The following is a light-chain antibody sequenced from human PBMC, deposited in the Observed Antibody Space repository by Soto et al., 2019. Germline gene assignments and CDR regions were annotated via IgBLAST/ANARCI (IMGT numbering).Light chain of an antibody. J-gene: IGKJ1*01. CDR2: GAS. CDR3: QQYGSSCT. V-gene: IGKV3-20*01. Sequence: ESVLTQSPGTLSLSPGERATLSCRASQSVSNNYLAWYQQKPGQAPRLLIYGASNRATGIPDRFSGSGSGPDFTLTISSLEPEDFAVYYCQQYGSSCTFGEGTKVEIK. CDR1: QSVSNNY.